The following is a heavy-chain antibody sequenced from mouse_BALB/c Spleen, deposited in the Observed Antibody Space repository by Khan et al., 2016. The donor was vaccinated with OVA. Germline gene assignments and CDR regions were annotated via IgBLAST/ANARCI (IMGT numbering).Heavy chain of an antibody. CDR1: GYTFSSYW. J-gene: IGHJ2*01. CDR2: INPTSGYT. V-gene: IGHV1-7*01. Sequence: VQLQESGAEQAKPGASVKMSCKTSGYTFSSYWMHWVKQRPGHGLEWIGYINPTSGYTEYNEKFKDKATLSTDKSSSTAYMQLTSLTSEESAVYYCARDRIDYWGQGTTLTVSS. CDR3: ARDRIDY.